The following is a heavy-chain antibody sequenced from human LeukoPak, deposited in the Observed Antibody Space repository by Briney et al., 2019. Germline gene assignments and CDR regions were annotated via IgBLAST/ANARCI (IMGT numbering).Heavy chain of an antibody. Sequence: GGSLRLSCAASGFTVSSNYMSWVRQAPGKRLEWVSVIYSGGSTYYADSVKGRFTISRDNSKNTLYLQMNSLRAEDTAVYYCARDLRNIWFGELLYGMDVWGQGTTVTVSS. J-gene: IGHJ6*02. CDR3: ARDLRNIWFGELLYGMDV. CDR2: IYSGGST. D-gene: IGHD3-10*01. CDR1: GFTVSSNY. V-gene: IGHV3-66*01.